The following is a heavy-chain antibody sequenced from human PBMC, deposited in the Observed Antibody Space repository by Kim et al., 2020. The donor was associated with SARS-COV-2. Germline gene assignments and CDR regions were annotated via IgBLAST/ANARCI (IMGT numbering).Heavy chain of an antibody. V-gene: IGHV3-74*01. D-gene: IGHD3-16*01. CDR2: MNSAGSST. Sequence: GGSLILSCAASGFTFSAYWMHWVRQAPGKGLVWVSQMNSAGSSTGYADSVKGRFTISRDNAKNTLYLQMNSLSAEDTAMYYCAKGGLPGALDYWGQGTLV. CDR3: AKGGLPGALDY. J-gene: IGHJ4*02. CDR1: GFTFSAYW.